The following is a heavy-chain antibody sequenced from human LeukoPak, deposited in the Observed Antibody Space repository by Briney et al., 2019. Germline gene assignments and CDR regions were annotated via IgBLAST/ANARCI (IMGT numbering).Heavy chain of an antibody. J-gene: IGHJ4*02. CDR2: IYYSGST. D-gene: IGHD3-10*01. V-gene: IGHV4-61*01. CDR1: GGSVSSGSYY. CDR3: ASQPPHYYGSGSYRSPFDY. Sequence: SETLSLTCTVSGGSVSSGSYYWSWIRQPPGKGLEWIGYIYYSGSTNYNPSLKSRVTISVDTSKNQFSLKLSSVTAADTAVYYCASQPPHYYGSGSYRSPFDYWGQGTLVTVSS.